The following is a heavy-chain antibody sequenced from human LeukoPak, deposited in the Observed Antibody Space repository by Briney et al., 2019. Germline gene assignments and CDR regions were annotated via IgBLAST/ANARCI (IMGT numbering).Heavy chain of an antibody. D-gene: IGHD6-19*01. CDR3: ARVGYISGWYPFDF. J-gene: IGHJ4*02. CDR1: GYSITSDYY. CDR2: IYHTGNT. Sequence: SETLSLTCTVSGYSITSDYYWGWIRQSPGKGLEWIGIIYHTGNTFYNPSLKSRVTISVDTSENQFSLELTSVTAADTAVYYCARVGYISGWYPFDFWGLGTLVIVSS. V-gene: IGHV4-38-2*02.